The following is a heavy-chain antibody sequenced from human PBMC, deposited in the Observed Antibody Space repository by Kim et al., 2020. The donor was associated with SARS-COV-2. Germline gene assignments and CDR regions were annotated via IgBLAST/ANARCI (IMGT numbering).Heavy chain of an antibody. D-gene: IGHD4-17*01. V-gene: IGHV1-8*01. J-gene: IGHJ4*02. CDR3: ARRNTVTTRTLDF. Sequence: SAQKVQRRLTMIRNTSITTAYMELSSLRSEDTAVYYCARRNTVTTRTLDFWGQGTLVTVSS.